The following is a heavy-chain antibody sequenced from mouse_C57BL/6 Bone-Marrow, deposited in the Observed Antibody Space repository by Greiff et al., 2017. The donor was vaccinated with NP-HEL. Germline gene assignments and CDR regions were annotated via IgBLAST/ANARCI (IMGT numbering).Heavy chain of an antibody. D-gene: IGHD2-12*01. CDR2: INPYNGGT. Sequence: VQLQQSGPVLVKPGASVKMSCKASGYTFTDYYMNWVKQSHGKSLEWIGVINPYNGGTSYNQKFKGKATLTVDKSSSTAYMELNSLTSEDSAVYYCARDDAAWFAYWGQGTLVTVSA. CDR1: GYTFTDYY. J-gene: IGHJ3*01. CDR3: ARDDAAWFAY. V-gene: IGHV1-19*01.